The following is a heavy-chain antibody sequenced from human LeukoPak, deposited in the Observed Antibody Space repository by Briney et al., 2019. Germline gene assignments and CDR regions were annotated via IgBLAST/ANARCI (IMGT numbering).Heavy chain of an antibody. CDR3: ARDKQVGATYFDY. J-gene: IGHJ4*02. CDR1: GFTFSSYE. Sequence: GGSLRLSCAASGFTFSSYEMNWVRQAPGKGLEWVANIKQDGRGIYYVDSVKGRFTISRDNAKNSLYLQMNSLRAEDTAVYYCARDKQVGATYFDYWGQGTLVTVSS. D-gene: IGHD1-26*01. CDR2: IKQDGRGI. V-gene: IGHV3-7*01.